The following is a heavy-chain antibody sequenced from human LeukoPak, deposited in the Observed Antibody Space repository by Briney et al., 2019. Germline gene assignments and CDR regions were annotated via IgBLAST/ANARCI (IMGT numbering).Heavy chain of an antibody. V-gene: IGHV1-2*02. CDR1: GYTFTGYY. J-gene: IGHJ4*02. Sequence: GASVKVSCKASGYTFTGYYMHWVRQAPGQGLEWMGWINPSSGGTNYAQKFQDRVTMTRDTSISTAYMELSRLRSDDTAVYYCARRPAGGNYFDHWGQGSLVTASS. D-gene: IGHD6-13*01. CDR3: ARRPAGGNYFDH. CDR2: INPSSGGT.